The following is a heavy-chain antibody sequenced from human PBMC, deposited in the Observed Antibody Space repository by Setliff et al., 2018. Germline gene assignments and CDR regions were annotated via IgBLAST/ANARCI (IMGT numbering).Heavy chain of an antibody. V-gene: IGHV1-18*01. D-gene: IGHD5-18*01. CDR2: ISGYSSNT. CDR3: ATFRGYTYGYDY. J-gene: IGHJ4*02. Sequence: ASVKVSCKASGFTFKTYSFSWIRQAPGQGLEWVGWISGYSSNTIYAQNFQGRVTMTTDASTNTAYMELRSLGSDDTAVYYCATFRGYTYGYDYWGQGTLVTVSS. CDR1: GFTFKTYS.